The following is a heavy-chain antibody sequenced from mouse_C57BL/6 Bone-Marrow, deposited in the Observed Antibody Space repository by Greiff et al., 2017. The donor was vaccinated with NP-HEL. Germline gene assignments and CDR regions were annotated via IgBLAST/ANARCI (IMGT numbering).Heavy chain of an antibody. J-gene: IGHJ3*01. V-gene: IGHV5-4*01. D-gene: IGHD1-1*01. CDR2: ISDGGSSI. CDR1: GFTFSSYA. Sequence: VQLKESGGGLVKPGGSLKLSCAASGFTFSSYAMSWVRQTPEKRLEWVATISDGGSSIYYPDNVKGRFTISRDNAKNHLYLQMSHLKSEDTAMYYCASLCLRGFAYWGQGTLVTVSA. CDR3: ASLCLRGFAY.